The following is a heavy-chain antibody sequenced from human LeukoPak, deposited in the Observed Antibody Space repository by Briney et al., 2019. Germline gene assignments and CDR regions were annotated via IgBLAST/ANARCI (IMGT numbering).Heavy chain of an antibody. CDR3: ARQNDFRLDY. CDR2: IYPGDSDT. J-gene: IGHJ4*02. D-gene: IGHD3-3*01. Sequence: GESLKISCKGSGYTFSSYWIGWVRQMPGKGLEGMGIIYPGDSDTRYSPSLQGQVTISVDTSIGTAYLQWSSLKASDTAIYYCARQNDFRLDYWGQGTLVTVSS. V-gene: IGHV5-51*01. CDR1: GYTFSSYW.